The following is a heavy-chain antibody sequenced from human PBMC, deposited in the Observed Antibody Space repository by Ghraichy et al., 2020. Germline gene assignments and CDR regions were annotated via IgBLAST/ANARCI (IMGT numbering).Heavy chain of an antibody. D-gene: IGHD6-19*01. J-gene: IGHJ4*02. CDR2: VNPDGSST. Sequence: GGSLRLSCAASGFTFSSYRMHWVRQAPGKGLVWVSRVNPDGSSTTYADSVKGRFTISRDNAKNALYLQMNSLRAEDTAVYYCVRRHSSGWIPFEYWGQGTLVTVSS. CDR1: GFTFSSYR. CDR3: VRRHSSGWIPFEY. V-gene: IGHV3-74*01.